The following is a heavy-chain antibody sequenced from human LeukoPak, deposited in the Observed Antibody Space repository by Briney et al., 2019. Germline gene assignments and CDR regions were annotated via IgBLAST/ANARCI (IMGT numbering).Heavy chain of an antibody. V-gene: IGHV3-74*01. CDR1: GFTLSSYW. J-gene: IGHJ4*02. CDR2: INNDGSST. D-gene: IGHD3-16*01. Sequence: GGSLRLSCAASGFTLSSYWMHWVRQAPGKGLVWVSRINNDGSSTSYADSAKGRFTISRDNAKNTLYLQMNSLRDEDTAVYYCAKGGTVLFDYWGQGTLVTVSS. CDR3: AKGGTVLFDY.